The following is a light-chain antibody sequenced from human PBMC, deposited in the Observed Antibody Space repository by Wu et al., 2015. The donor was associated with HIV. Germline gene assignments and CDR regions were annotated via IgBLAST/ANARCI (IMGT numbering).Light chain of an antibody. J-gene: IGKJ4*01. CDR1: QSVSSSY. CDR3: QQYGSSLLT. V-gene: IGKV3-20*01. CDR2: GAS. Sequence: EIVLTQSPGTLSLSPGERATLSCRASQSVSSSYLAWYQQKPGQAPRLLIYGASSRATGIPDRFSGSGSGTDFTLTISRLEPEDFAVYYCQQYGSSLLTFGGGYQGGDQT.